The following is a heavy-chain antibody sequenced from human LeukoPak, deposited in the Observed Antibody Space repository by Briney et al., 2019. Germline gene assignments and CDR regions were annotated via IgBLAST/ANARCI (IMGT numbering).Heavy chain of an antibody. D-gene: IGHD3-22*01. CDR2: IYYSGST. J-gene: IGHJ5*02. CDR1: GGSISSYY. Sequence: KASETLSLTCTVSGGSISSYYWGWIRQPPGKGLEWIGSIYYSGSTYYNPSLKSRVTISVDTSKNQFSLKLSSVTAADTAVYYCARGGAGSEISMIVVVISHNWFDPWGQGTLVTVSS. V-gene: IGHV4-39*07. CDR3: ARGGAGSEISMIVVVISHNWFDP.